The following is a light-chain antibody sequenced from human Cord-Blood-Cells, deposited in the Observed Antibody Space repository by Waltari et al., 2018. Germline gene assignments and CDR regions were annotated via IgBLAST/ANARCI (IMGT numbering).Light chain of an antibody. V-gene: IGKV3-15*01. J-gene: IGKJ1*01. CDR1: QSVSSN. Sequence: EIVMTQSTATLSVSPGERATPSCRASQSVSSNLAWYQQKPGQAPRLLIYGASTRATGIPARFSGSGSGTEFTLTISSLQSEDFAVYYCQQYNNWRWTFGQGTKVEIK. CDR2: GAS. CDR3: QQYNNWRWT.